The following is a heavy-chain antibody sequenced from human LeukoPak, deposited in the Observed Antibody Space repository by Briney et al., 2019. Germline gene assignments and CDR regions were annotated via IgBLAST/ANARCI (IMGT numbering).Heavy chain of an antibody. Sequence: GGSLRLSCAPSGFIFSSYAMSWVRQAPGKGLEWVSSISGSGGITYHADSVKGRFTISRDNSKNTLYLQMNSLRAEDTAVYYCAKDAGYYYDSSGYWVYWGQGTLVTVSS. CDR1: GFIFSSYA. CDR3: AKDAGYYYDSSGYWVY. J-gene: IGHJ4*02. D-gene: IGHD3-22*01. V-gene: IGHV3-23*01. CDR2: ISGSGGIT.